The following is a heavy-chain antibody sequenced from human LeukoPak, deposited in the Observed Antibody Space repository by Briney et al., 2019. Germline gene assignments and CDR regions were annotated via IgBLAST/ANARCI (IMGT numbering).Heavy chain of an antibody. CDR2: IYPADSDT. CDR1: GYNFSTCW. V-gene: IGHV5-51*01. Sequence: GESLKISRQASGYNFSTCWIAWVRPMPGKGLESMGIIYPADSDTRYSPSFQGQVTISADKSISTAYLQWSGLKASDTAIYYCGRPPADGLERAHIDCWGQGTLVTVSS. CDR3: GRPPADGLERAHIDC. J-gene: IGHJ4*02.